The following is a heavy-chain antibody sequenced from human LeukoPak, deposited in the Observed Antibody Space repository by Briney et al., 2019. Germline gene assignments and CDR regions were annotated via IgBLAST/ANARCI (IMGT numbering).Heavy chain of an antibody. Sequence: GGSLRLSCAASGFTFSNAWMSWVRQAPGKGLEWVGRIKSKTDGGTTDYAAPVKGRFTISRDDSKNTLYLQMNSLKTEDTAVYYCTTDSYYDFWSGQSRIFDYWGQGTLVTVSS. V-gene: IGHV3-15*01. CDR3: TTDSYYDFWSGQSRIFDY. D-gene: IGHD3-3*01. CDR1: GFTFSNAW. CDR2: IKSKTDGGTT. J-gene: IGHJ4*02.